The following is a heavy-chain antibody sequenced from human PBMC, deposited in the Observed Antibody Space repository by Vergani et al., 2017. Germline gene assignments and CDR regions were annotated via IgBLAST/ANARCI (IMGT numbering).Heavy chain of an antibody. Sequence: QVQLVQSGAEVKKPGSSVKVSCKASGGTFSSYTISWVRQAPGQGLEWMGRIIPILGIANYAQKFQGRVTITAEKSTSTAYMELSSLRSEDTAVDYCARVRTDSSGYYTPYYYYYGMDVWGQGTTVTVSS. V-gene: IGHV1-69*02. J-gene: IGHJ6*02. D-gene: IGHD3-22*01. CDR2: IIPILGIA. CDR1: GGTFSSYT. CDR3: ARVRTDSSGYYTPYYYYYGMDV.